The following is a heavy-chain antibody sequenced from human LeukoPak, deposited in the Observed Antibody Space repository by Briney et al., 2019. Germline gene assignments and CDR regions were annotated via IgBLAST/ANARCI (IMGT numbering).Heavy chain of an antibody. CDR2: IKQDGSEK. CDR1: GFTFSSYW. Sequence: GGSLRLACAASGFTFSSYWMSWVRQAPGKGLEWVANIKQDGSEKYYVDSVKGRFTISRDNAKNSLYLQMNSLRAEDTAVYYCARGTIAAAGYYYFDYWGQGTQVTVSS. J-gene: IGHJ4*02. CDR3: ARGTIAAAGYYYFDY. D-gene: IGHD6-13*01. V-gene: IGHV3-7*04.